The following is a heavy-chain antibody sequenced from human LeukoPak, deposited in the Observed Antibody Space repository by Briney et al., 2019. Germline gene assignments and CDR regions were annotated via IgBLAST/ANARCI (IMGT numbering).Heavy chain of an antibody. CDR1: GGTFSSYA. V-gene: IGHV1-69*13. CDR2: IIPIFGTA. Sequence: SVKVSCKASGGTFSSYAISWVRQAPGQGLEWMGGIIPIFGTANYAQKFQGRVTITADESTSTAYMELSSLRSEDTAVYYCARDVASMVSYYYYGMDVWGQGITVTVSS. D-gene: IGHD3-10*01. CDR3: ARDVASMVSYYYYGMDV. J-gene: IGHJ6*02.